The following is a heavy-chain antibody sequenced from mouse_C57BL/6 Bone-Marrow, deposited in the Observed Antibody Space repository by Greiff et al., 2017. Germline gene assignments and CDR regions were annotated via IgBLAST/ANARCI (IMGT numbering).Heavy chain of an antibody. CDR3: ARPYDSNDWYFDV. CDR2: IYPGSGST. J-gene: IGHJ1*03. D-gene: IGHD2-5*01. V-gene: IGHV1-55*01. CDR1: GYTFTSYW. Sequence: QVQLQQPGAELVKPGASVKMSCKASGYTFTSYWITWVKQRPGQGLGWIGDIYPGSGSTNYNEKFKRKATLTVDTASGTAYMQLSSLTSEDSAVYYCARPYDSNDWYFDVWGTGTTVTVSS.